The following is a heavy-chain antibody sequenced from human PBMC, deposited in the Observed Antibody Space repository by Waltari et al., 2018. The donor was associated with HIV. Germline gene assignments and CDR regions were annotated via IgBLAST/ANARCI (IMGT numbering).Heavy chain of an antibody. J-gene: IGHJ1*01. D-gene: IGHD6-19*01. CDR1: GGSISSSSYF. V-gene: IGHV4-39*01. CDR2: IFYNGSA. CDR3: ARSPRGEQWLAY. Sequence: QLQLQESGPGLVQPSQTLSLTCTVAGGSISSSSYFSGWLRQSPGQGLDWIGSIFYNGSANYNPSLKSRATLSVDTSKNQFSLKLNSVTAADTAVYYCARSPRGEQWLAYWGQGTLVTVSS.